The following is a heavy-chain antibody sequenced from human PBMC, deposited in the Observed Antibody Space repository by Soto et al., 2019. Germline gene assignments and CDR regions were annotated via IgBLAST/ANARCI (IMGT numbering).Heavy chain of an antibody. CDR1: GFTFSSYW. Sequence: GGSLRLSCAASGFTFSSYWMSWVRQAPGKGLEWVANIKQDGSEKYYVDSAKGRFTISRDNAKNSLYLQMNSLRAEDTAVYYCARDSRYSSSSFAFDIWGQGTMVTVSS. D-gene: IGHD6-6*01. J-gene: IGHJ3*02. V-gene: IGHV3-7*01. CDR3: ARDSRYSSSSFAFDI. CDR2: IKQDGSEK.